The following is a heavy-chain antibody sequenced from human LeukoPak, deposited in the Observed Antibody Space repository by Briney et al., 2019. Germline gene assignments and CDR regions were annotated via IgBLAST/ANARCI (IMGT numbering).Heavy chain of an antibody. CDR2: IYYGGST. CDR1: GGSISSGNYY. CDR3: ARLFGVMRDFDY. V-gene: IGHV4-30-4*08. D-gene: IGHD3-3*01. Sequence: SETLSLTCTVSGGSISSGNYYWSWIRQPPGKGREWIGYIYYGGSTYYNPSLKSRVTISADTSENQLSLKVSSVTAADTAVYYCARLFGVMRDFDYWGQGTLVTVSS. J-gene: IGHJ4*02.